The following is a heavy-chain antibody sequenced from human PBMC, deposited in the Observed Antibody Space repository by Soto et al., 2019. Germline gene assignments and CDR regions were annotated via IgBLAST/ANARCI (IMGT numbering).Heavy chain of an antibody. D-gene: IGHD3-22*01. Sequence: PSETLSLTCAVSGGSISSGGYSWSWIRQPPGKGLEWIGYIYHSGSTYYNPSLKSRVTTSVDTSKNQFSLKLSSVTAADTAVYYCAREDYEYDSSGYYSSWGQGTLVTVSS. V-gene: IGHV4-30-2*02. CDR2: IYHSGST. CDR3: AREDYEYDSSGYYSS. J-gene: IGHJ5*02. CDR1: GGSISSGGYS.